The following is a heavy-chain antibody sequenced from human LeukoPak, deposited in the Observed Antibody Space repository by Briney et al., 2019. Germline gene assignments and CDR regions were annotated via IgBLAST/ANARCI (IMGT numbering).Heavy chain of an antibody. CDR3: ARGGYSYGYYMDV. D-gene: IGHD5-18*01. Sequence: GGSLRLSCAASGFTFSSYAMHWVRQAPGKGLEYVSAISSNGGSTYYANSVKGRFTISRDNSKNTLYLQMGSLRAEDMAVYYCARGGYSYGYYMDVWGKGTTVTVSS. CDR1: GFTFSSYA. V-gene: IGHV3-64*01. CDR2: ISSNGGST. J-gene: IGHJ6*03.